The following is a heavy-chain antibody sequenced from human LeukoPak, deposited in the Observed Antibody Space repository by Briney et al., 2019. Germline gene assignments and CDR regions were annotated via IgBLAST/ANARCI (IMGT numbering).Heavy chain of an antibody. CDR3: ARELPRIGGQTDASDI. CDR2: SKNGGSST. J-gene: IGHJ3*02. CDR1: GFTSRGDW. Sequence: GGSLRLSGALSGFTSRGDWMHWVRQAPGKGLFWVSRSKNGGSSTSYEDSVKGGFTISRDNAKNTLYLQMNSLRAEDTAVYYCARELPRIGGQTDASDIWGQGTMVTVS. V-gene: IGHV3-74*01. D-gene: IGHD3-16*01.